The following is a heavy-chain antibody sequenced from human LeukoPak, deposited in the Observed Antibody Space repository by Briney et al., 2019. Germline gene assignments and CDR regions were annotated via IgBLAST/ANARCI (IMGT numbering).Heavy chain of an antibody. V-gene: IGHV3-9*03. D-gene: IGHD6-19*01. J-gene: IGHJ1*01. CDR2: ISWNSGSI. Sequence: PGGSLRLSCAASGFTFDDYAMHWVRQAPGKGLQWVSGISWNSGSIGCADSVKGRFTISRDNAKNSLYLQMNSLRVEDMALYYCAKGPRGIAVAGTPEYFQYWGQGTLVTVSS. CDR3: AKGPRGIAVAGTPEYFQY. CDR1: GFTFDDYA.